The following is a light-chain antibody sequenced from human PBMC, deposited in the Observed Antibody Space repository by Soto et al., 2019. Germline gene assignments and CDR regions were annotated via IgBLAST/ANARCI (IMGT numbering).Light chain of an antibody. CDR1: QSVGSN. Sequence: EIVMTQSPATLSVSPGERGTLSCRARQSVGSNLAWYQQKPGQAPRLLIYGASTRATGIPARFSGSGSETEFTLTISSLQAEDSAVYFCQQYNNWPTWTFGQGAKVDI. J-gene: IGKJ1*01. CDR2: GAS. CDR3: QQYNNWPTWT. V-gene: IGKV3-15*01.